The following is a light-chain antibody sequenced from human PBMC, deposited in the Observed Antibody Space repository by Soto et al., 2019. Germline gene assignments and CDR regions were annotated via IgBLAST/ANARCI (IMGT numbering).Light chain of an antibody. Sequence: QSALAQPASVSGAPGQWITISCTGASGYIAAYSLVSWYQQHPGKAPKVVIYESHKRPSGVPDRFSAYTSVNTASLTISGLQTDDEADYYCCLYVGATTYVFGTGTKVTVL. CDR2: ESH. V-gene: IGLV2-23*01. CDR1: SGYIAAYSL. J-gene: IGLJ1*01. CDR3: CLYVGATTYV.